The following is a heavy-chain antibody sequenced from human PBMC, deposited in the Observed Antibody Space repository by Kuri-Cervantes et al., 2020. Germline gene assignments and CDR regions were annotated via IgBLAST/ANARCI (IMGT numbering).Heavy chain of an antibody. V-gene: IGHV3-53*01. CDR1: GFTVSSNY. CDR2: IYSGGST. J-gene: IGHJ6*02. Sequence: GGSLRLSCAASGFTVSSNYMSWVRQAPGKGLEWVSVIYSGGSTHYADSVKGRFTISRDNSKNTLYLQMNSLRAEDTAVDYCARGPTGGVGGVNFYGMDVWGQGTTVTVSS. CDR3: ARGPTGGVGGVNFYGMDV. D-gene: IGHD3-16*01.